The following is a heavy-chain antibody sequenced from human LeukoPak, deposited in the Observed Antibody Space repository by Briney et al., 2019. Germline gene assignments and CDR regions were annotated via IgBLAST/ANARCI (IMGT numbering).Heavy chain of an antibody. CDR2: IYPGDSHT. Sequence: GESLKISCKGAGYSFITNWIVWVRQMPGTGLERMGIIYPGDSHTRYNPSFQGQVTMPADKSTNTAYLQWSSLKASDTAIYYCARTSANYFDAWGQGTLVTVSS. CDR3: ARTSANYFDA. V-gene: IGHV5-51*01. CDR1: GYSFITNW. J-gene: IGHJ5*02. D-gene: IGHD5-24*01.